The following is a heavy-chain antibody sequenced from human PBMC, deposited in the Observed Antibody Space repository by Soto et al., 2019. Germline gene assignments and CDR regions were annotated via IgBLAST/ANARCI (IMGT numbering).Heavy chain of an antibody. V-gene: IGHV3-53*04. CDR2: IYSGGST. CDR3: ARAPAPAAMTVGWFDP. Sequence: PGGSLRLSCAASGFTVSSNYMSWVRQAPGKGLEWVSVIYSGGSTYYADSVKGRFTISRHNSKNTLYLQMNSLRAEDTAVYYCARAPAPAAMTVGWFDPWGQGTLVTVPQ. CDR1: GFTVSSNY. J-gene: IGHJ5*02. D-gene: IGHD2-2*01.